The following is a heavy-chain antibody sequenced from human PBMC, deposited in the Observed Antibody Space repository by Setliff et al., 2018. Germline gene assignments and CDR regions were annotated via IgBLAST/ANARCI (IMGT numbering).Heavy chain of an antibody. Sequence: TSETLSLTCAVYGGSFSGYYWPWIRQSPGKGLEWIGEINHSGGIDYNPSLKSRVTISVDTSKNQFALKLRSVTAADTAVYYCATMRNYYGSGTYYSSRWFDPWGQGTLVTVSS. CDR1: GGSFSGYY. CDR2: INHSGGI. V-gene: IGHV4-34*01. J-gene: IGHJ5*02. CDR3: ATMRNYYGSGTYYSSRWFDP. D-gene: IGHD3-22*01.